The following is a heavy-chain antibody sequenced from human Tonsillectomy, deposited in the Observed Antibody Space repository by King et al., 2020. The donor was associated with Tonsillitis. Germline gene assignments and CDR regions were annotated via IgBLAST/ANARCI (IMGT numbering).Heavy chain of an antibody. CDR3: TRSLYGSGSYYPRY. CDR1: GFTFGDSV. D-gene: IGHD3-10*01. J-gene: IGHJ4*02. CDR2: IRSKDYGGTT. Sequence: VQLVESGGGLVQPGRSLRLSCTASGFTFGDSVMSWFRQAPGKGLEGVGFIRSKDYGGTTEYAASVKGRFTISRDDSTSIAYLQMNSLKTEDTAVYYCTRSLYGSGSYYPRYWGQGTLVTVSS. V-gene: IGHV3-49*03.